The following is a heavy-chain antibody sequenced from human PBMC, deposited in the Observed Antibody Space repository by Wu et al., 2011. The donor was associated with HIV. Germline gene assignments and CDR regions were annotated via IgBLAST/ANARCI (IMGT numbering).Heavy chain of an antibody. CDR3: ARGQNGNDQ. D-gene: IGHD5-12*01. J-gene: IGHJ4*02. CDR2: HPYLGTA. V-gene: IGHV1-69*11. CDR1: SSYA. Sequence: SSYAISWVRQALDKGLSGWKDHPYLGTANYAQKFQGRVTITADESTKKAYLELISLRSEDTAVYYCARGQNGNDQWGQGNPGHRLL.